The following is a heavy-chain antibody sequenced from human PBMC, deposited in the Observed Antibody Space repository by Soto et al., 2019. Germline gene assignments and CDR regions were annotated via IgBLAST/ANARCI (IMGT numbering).Heavy chain of an antibody. CDR1: GFTFSSYA. CDR2: ISGSGGST. CDR3: ARHHYYDSSGYRTALDY. J-gene: IGHJ4*02. Sequence: PGGSLRLSCAASGFTFSSYAMSWVRQAPGKGLEWVSAISGSGGSTYYAGSVKGRFTISRDNSKNTLYLQMNSLRAEDTAVYYWARHHYYDSSGYRTALDYWGQGTLVSVSS. V-gene: IGHV3-23*01. D-gene: IGHD3-22*01.